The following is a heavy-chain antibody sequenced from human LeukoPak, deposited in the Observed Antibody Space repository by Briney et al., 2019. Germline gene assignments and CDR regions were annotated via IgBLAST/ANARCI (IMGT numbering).Heavy chain of an antibody. J-gene: IGHJ4*02. CDR3: APAFYCSSTSCPD. D-gene: IGHD2-2*01. CDR2: ISSSSSYI. Sequence: PGGSLRLSCAASGFTFSRDWMSWVRQAPGKGLEWVSSISSSSSYIYYADSVKGRFTISRDNAKNSLYLQMNSLRAEDTAVYYCAPAFYCSSTSCPDWGQGTLVTVSS. CDR1: GFTFSRDW. V-gene: IGHV3-21*01.